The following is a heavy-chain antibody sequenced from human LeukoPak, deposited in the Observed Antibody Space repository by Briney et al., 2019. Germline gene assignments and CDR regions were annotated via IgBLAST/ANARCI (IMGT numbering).Heavy chain of an antibody. Sequence: RRASVKVSCKGSGYTFTSYGISWVRQASGQGLEWMGWISAYNGNTNYAQKLQGRVTMTTDTSTSTVYMELGSLRSDDTAVYYCARVRVRGNWFDPWGQGTLVTVSS. D-gene: IGHD3-10*01. CDR2: ISAYNGNT. J-gene: IGHJ5*02. V-gene: IGHV1-18*01. CDR1: GYTFTSYG. CDR3: ARVRVRGNWFDP.